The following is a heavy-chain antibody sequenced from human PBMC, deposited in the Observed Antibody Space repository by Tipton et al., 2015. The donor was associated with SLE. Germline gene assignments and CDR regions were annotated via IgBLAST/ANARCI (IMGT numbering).Heavy chain of an antibody. J-gene: IGHJ4*02. CDR1: GGSISSYY. CDR2: VHKSGTT. CDR3: ARDQVGVGDFDY. Sequence: TLSLTCTVSGGSISSYYWTWIRQPPGKGLEWIGDVHKSGTTNYNPSLKSRVTISLGTSTNQFSLRLSSVTAADTAVYFCARDQVGVGDFDYWGQGTLVTVSS. D-gene: IGHD3-16*01. V-gene: IGHV4-59*01.